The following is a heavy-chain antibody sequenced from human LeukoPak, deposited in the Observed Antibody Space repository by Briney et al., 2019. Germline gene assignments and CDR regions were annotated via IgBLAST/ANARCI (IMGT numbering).Heavy chain of an antibody. J-gene: IGHJ4*02. Sequence: GASVKVSCKASGYTFTSYDINWVRQAPGQGLEWMGWMNPNSGNTAYAQKFQGRVTITRNTSISTAYMELSSLRSEDTAVYYCARALGTEVNDYWGQGTLVTVSS. CDR1: GYTFTSYD. V-gene: IGHV1-8*03. D-gene: IGHD7-27*01. CDR2: MNPNSGNT. CDR3: ARALGTEVNDY.